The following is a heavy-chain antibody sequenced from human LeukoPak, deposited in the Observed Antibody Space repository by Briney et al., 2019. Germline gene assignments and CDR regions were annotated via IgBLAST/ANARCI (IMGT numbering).Heavy chain of an antibody. Sequence: PGGSLRLSCEASGFTFSDHYMSWIRQAPGKGLEWVSYISRGGDNIYYADSVKGRFTISRDDAKNSLYLQMNSLRAEDTAVYYCARVGDYDFWRDDAFDIWGQGTMVTVSS. CDR3: ARVGDYDFWRDDAFDI. CDR2: ISRGGDNI. D-gene: IGHD3-3*01. J-gene: IGHJ3*02. V-gene: IGHV3-11*04. CDR1: GFTFSDHY.